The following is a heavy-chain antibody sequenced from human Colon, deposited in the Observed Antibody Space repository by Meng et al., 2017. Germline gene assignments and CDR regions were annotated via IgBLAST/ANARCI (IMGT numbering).Heavy chain of an antibody. CDR3: ARDYWGSLDF. V-gene: IGHV4-34*01. D-gene: IGHD3-16*01. CDR2: INHDGNT. J-gene: IGHJ4*02. CDR1: GGSFSDNH. Sequence: QRQRQQGVALLWEPSVTLSLTCAFDGGSFSDNHWSWVRQPPGKGLEWIGEINHDGNTNYNPSLKSRVTISVDTSKNQFSLNVRSVTAADTAVYYCARDYWGSLDFWGQGILVTVSS.